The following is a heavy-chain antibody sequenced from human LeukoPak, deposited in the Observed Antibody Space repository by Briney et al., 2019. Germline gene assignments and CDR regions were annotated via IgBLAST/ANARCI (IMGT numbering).Heavy chain of an antibody. CDR3: ARGMGYGSGSYYNY. D-gene: IGHD3-10*01. V-gene: IGHV4-34*01. CDR1: GGSFSGYY. Sequence: SETLSLTCAVYGGSFSGYYWSWIRQPPGKGLEWIGEINHSGSTNYNPSLKSRVTISVDTSKNQFSLKLSSVTAADTAVYYCARGMGYGSGSYYNYWSQGTLVTVSS. J-gene: IGHJ4*02. CDR2: INHSGST.